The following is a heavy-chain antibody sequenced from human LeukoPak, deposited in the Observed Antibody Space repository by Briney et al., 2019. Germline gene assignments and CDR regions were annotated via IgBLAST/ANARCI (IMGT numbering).Heavy chain of an antibody. V-gene: IGHV4-34*01. CDR2: INHSGST. CDR3: ARGFPDYGSGSQGDAFDI. CDR1: GGSFSGYY. D-gene: IGHD3-10*01. Sequence: PSETLSLTCAVYGGSFSGYYWSWIRQPPGKGLEWIGEINHSGSTNYIPSLKSRVTISVDTSKNQFSLKLSSVTAADTAVYYCARGFPDYGSGSQGDAFDIWGQGTMVTVSS. J-gene: IGHJ3*02.